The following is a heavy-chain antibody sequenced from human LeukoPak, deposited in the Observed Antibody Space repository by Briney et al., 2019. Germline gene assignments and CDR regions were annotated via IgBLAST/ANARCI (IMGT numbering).Heavy chain of an antibody. CDR1: GGTFSSYA. J-gene: IGHJ4*02. V-gene: IGHV1-69*05. Sequence: SVKVSCKASGGTFSSYAISWVRQAPGQGLEWMGGIIPIFGTANYAQKFQGRVTITTDESTSTAYMELSSLRSEDTAVYYCARGRWLQPWGYFDYWGQGTLATVSS. CDR2: IIPIFGTA. CDR3: ARGRWLQPWGYFDY. D-gene: IGHD5-24*01.